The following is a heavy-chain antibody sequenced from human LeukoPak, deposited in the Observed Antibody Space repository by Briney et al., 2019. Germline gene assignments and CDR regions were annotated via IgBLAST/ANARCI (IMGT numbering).Heavy chain of an antibody. CDR3: ARDFPYGSGSYYYRNYYYGMDV. CDR1: GFTFSSYW. J-gene: IGHJ6*02. Sequence: PGGSPRLSCAASGFTFSSYWMSWVRQAPGKGLEWVANIKQDGSEKYYVDSVKGRFTISRDNAKNSLYLQMNSLRAEDTAVYYCARDFPYGSGSYYYRNYYYGMDVWGQGTTVTVSS. V-gene: IGHV3-7*03. D-gene: IGHD3-10*01. CDR2: IKQDGSEK.